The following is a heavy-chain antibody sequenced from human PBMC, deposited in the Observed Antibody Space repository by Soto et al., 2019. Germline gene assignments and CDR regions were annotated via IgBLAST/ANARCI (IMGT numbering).Heavy chain of an antibody. V-gene: IGHV1-46*01. CDR1: GYTFSTYN. J-gene: IGHJ5*02. Sequence: QVQLVQSGAEVKKPGASVKLSCNASGYTFSTYNMHWVRQAPGQGLEWMGIINPGGGSATYAQKFQGRVTMTRDTSTSTVYMELSSLRSEDTAVYYCARDIERSSGYYFKNWFDPWGQGTRVTVSS. CDR2: INPGGGSA. D-gene: IGHD3-22*01. CDR3: ARDIERSSGYYFKNWFDP.